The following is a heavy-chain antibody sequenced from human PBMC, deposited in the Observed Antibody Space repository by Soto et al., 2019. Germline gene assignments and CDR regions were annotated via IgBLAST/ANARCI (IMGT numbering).Heavy chain of an antibody. CDR2: IDLSGRGT. CDR3: ARGTDIVVVVAATDPTYGMDV. Sequence: GGSLRLSCAPSGLSFSDYAVTWVRQAPGKGLQWVSAIDLSGRGTYYADSVKGRFTISRDKSKNTLYLQMNSLRAEDTAVYYCARGTDIVVVVAATDPTYGMDVWGQGTTVTVSS. J-gene: IGHJ6*02. CDR1: GLSFSDYA. D-gene: IGHD2-15*01. V-gene: IGHV3-23*01.